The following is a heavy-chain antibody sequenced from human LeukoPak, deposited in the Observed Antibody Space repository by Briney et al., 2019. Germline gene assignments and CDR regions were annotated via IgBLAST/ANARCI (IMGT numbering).Heavy chain of an antibody. D-gene: IGHD2-2*01. CDR2: ISNSGDYT. CDR3: AKQDIAVVPASFFFKTEFDF. Sequence: GGSLRLSCAASGFPFSNYAMSWVRQAPRRGLEWGSAISNSGDYTYYADSVKGRFTISRDNSKNTLYLQMNTLRAEDTAVYYCAKQDIAVVPASFFFKTEFDFWGQGALVIVSS. J-gene: IGHJ4*02. CDR1: GFPFSNYA. V-gene: IGHV3-23*01.